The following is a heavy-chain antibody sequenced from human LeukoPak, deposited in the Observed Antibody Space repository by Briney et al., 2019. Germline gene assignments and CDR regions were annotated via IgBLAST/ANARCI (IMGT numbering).Heavy chain of an antibody. CDR2: IYYSGST. CDR3: ARDSGYDSFDY. J-gene: IGHJ4*02. V-gene: IGHV4-59*01. CDR1: GGSISSYY. D-gene: IGHD5-12*01. Sequence: RASETLSLTCTVSGGSISSYYWSWIRQPPGKGLEWIGYIYYSGSTNYNPSLKSRVTISVDTSKNQFSLKLSSVTAADTAMYYCARDSGYDSFDYWGQGTLVTVSS.